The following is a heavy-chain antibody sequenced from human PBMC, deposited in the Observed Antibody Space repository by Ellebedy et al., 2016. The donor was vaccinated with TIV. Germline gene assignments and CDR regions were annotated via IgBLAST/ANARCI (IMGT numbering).Heavy chain of an antibody. CDR2: ISGGGDTI. D-gene: IGHD1-14*01. CDR1: GFTFSGSY. V-gene: IGHV3-11*04. Sequence: GESLKISCAASGFTFSGSYMTWIRQAPGKGLEWISYISGGGDTIYYADSVKGRFTISRDNAKNSLYLQMNSLRAEDTAVYYCALPEGDYWGQGTLVTVSS. J-gene: IGHJ4*02. CDR3: ALPEGDY.